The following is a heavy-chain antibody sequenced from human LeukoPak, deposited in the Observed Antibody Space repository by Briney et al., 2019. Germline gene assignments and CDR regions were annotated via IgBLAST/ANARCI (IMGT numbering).Heavy chain of an antibody. J-gene: IGHJ4*02. D-gene: IGHD3-22*01. CDR2: ISSSSSYI. V-gene: IGHV3-21*01. CDR3: ASHYYDSSGYLFDY. Sequence: GGSLRLSCAASGFTSSSYSMNWVRQAPGKGLEWVSSISSSSSYIYYADSVKGRFTISRDNAKNSLYLQMNSLRAEDTAVYYCASHYYDSSGYLFDYWGQGTLVTVSS. CDR1: GFTSSSYS.